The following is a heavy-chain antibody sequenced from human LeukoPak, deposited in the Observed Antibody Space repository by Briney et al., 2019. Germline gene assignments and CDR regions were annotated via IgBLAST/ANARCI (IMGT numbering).Heavy chain of an antibody. Sequence: GASVKVSCKASGYTFTGYYMHWVRQAPGQGLEWMGWINPNSGGTNYAQKFRDRVTMTRDTSTSTAYMELSSLRSEDTAVYYCASGVVPAAPPEIWGQGTMVTVSS. V-gene: IGHV1-2*02. CDR1: GYTFTGYY. CDR2: INPNSGGT. CDR3: ASGVVPAAPPEI. D-gene: IGHD2-2*01. J-gene: IGHJ3*02.